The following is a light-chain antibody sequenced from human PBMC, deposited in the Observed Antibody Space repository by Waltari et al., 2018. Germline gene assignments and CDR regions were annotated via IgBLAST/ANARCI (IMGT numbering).Light chain of an antibody. CDR3: QQRSNWPPMYT. J-gene: IGKJ2*01. Sequence: ELVLTQSPATLSLSPGERATLSCRASQSVSSYLACYQQKPGQAPRLLIYDTSNRATGIPARFSGSGSGTDFTLTISSLEPEDFAVYFCQQRSNWPPMYTFGQGTKLEIK. CDR2: DTS. V-gene: IGKV3-11*01. CDR1: QSVSSY.